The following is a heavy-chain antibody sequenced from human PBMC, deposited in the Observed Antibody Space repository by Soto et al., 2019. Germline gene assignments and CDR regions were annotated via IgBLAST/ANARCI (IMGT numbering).Heavy chain of an antibody. CDR2: ISGSGGST. D-gene: IGHD3-16*01. J-gene: IGHJ3*02. Sequence: GGSLRLSCAASGFTFSSYAMSWVRQAPGKGLEWVSAISGSGGSTYYADSVEGRFTIARDNSKNTLYLQMTSLRAEDTAVHYYAEDLGGGNYQVFAFDIWGQGSMVTVSS. CDR1: GFTFSSYA. V-gene: IGHV3-23*01. CDR3: AEDLGGGNYQVFAFDI.